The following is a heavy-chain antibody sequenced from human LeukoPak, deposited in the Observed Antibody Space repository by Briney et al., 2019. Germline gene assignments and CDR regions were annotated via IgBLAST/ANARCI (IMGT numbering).Heavy chain of an antibody. CDR3: ARGGGSSSWYTDY. J-gene: IGHJ4*02. CDR1: GFTFSSYS. CDR2: ISSSSTI. D-gene: IGHD6-13*01. V-gene: IGHV3-48*02. Sequence: GGSLRLSCAASGFTFSSYSLNWVRQAPGKGLEWVSYISSSSTIYYADSVKGRFTISRDNAKNSLYLPMNSLRDEDTAVYYCARGGGSSSWYTDYWGQGTLVTVSS.